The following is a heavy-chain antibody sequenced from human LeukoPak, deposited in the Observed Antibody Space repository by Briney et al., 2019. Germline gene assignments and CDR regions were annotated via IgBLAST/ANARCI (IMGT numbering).Heavy chain of an antibody. Sequence: GGSLRLSCAASGFTFSTYAMSWVRQAPGKGLEWVSYISSSGSTIYYADSVKGRFTISRDNAKNSLYLQMNSLRAEDTAVYYCARGDTMIVVVNDAFDIWGQGTMATVSS. V-gene: IGHV3-48*03. CDR1: GFTFSTYA. CDR2: ISSSGSTI. D-gene: IGHD3-22*01. CDR3: ARGDTMIVVVNDAFDI. J-gene: IGHJ3*02.